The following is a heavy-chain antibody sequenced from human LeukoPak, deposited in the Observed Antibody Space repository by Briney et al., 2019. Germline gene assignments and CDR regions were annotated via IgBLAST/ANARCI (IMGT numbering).Heavy chain of an antibody. V-gene: IGHV3-69-1*01. D-gene: IGHD2-21*02. Sequence: PGGSLRLSCAASGFTFSDYFMSWLRQAPGKGLEWLSHISSSSTGYYRDSVKGRATISRDNAKNSLYLQMNSLRAEDTAVYYCARPAYCGGNCYYFPDYWGQGTLVTVSS. CDR3: ARPAYCGGNCYYFPDY. CDR1: GFTFSDYF. CDR2: ISSSSTG. J-gene: IGHJ4*02.